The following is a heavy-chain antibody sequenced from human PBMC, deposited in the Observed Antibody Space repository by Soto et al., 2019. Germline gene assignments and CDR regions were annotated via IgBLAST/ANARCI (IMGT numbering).Heavy chain of an antibody. CDR3: TRHVDCSGGSCYSGYYYYMDV. CDR2: IRSKPNTDAT. CDR1: GFTFSDSA. Sequence: VQLVESGGGLVQPGGSLKLSCAASGFTFSDSAMHWVRQASGKGLEWVGRIRSKPNTDATAYAASVKGRFTISRDDSKNTAYLQMNILKTEDTAVYYCTRHVDCSGGSCYSGYYYYMDVWGKGTTVTVSS. J-gene: IGHJ6*03. D-gene: IGHD2-15*01. V-gene: IGHV3-73*01.